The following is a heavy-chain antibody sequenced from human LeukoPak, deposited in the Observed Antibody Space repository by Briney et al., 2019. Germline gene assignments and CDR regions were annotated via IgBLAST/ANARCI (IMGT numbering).Heavy chain of an antibody. CDR3: ARLDSSGWYYFDY. J-gene: IGHJ4*02. V-gene: IGHV4-61*08. CDR2: IYYSGST. D-gene: IGHD6-19*01. CDR1: GGSISSGGYY. Sequence: PSETLSLTCTVSGGSISSGGYYWSWIRQPPGKGLEWIGYIYYSGSTNYNPSLKSRVTISVDTSKNQFSLKLSSVTAADTAVYYCARLDSSGWYYFDYWGQGTLVTVSS.